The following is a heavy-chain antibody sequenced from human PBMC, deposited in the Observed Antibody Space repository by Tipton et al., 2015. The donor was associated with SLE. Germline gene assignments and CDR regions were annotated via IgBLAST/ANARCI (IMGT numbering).Heavy chain of an antibody. J-gene: IGHJ4*02. D-gene: IGHD5-12*01. Sequence: QSGAEVKKPGSSMKVSCKASGGTFNNHPVSWLRQAPGQGLEWMGEINPGSGTTNYAQKFQGRLTMTTDTSTSTAYMELRSLRSDDTAVYYCALRWPDTWTTVYWGQGTLVTVSS. CDR1: GGTFNNHP. CDR2: INPGSGTT. V-gene: IGHV1-69*05. CDR3: ALRWPDTWTTVY.